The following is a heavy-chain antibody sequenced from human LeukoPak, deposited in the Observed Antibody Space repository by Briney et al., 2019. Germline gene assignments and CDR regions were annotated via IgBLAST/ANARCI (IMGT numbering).Heavy chain of an antibody. CDR1: GGSISSYY. CDR2: IYTSGST. Sequence: PSETLSLTCTVSGGSISSYYWSWIRQPAGKGLEWIGRIYTSGSTNYNPSLKSRVTMSVDTSKNQFSLKLSSVTAADTAVYYCARDSSSWYEEPYFDYWGQGTLVTVSS. D-gene: IGHD6-13*01. CDR3: ARDSSSWYEEPYFDY. J-gene: IGHJ4*02. V-gene: IGHV4-4*07.